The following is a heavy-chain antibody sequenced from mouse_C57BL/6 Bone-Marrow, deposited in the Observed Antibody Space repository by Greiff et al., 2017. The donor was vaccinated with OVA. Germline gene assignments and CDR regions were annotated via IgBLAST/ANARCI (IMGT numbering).Heavy chain of an antibody. CDR1: GFSLTSYA. J-gene: IGHJ4*01. Sequence: VKLVESGPGLVAPSQSLSITCTVSGFSLTSYAISWVRQPPGKGLEWLGVIWTGGGTNYNSALKSRLSISKDNSKSQVFLKMNSLQTDDTARYYCARNWGAGRGDYYAMDYWGQGTSVTVSS. D-gene: IGHD3-3*01. CDR2: IWTGGGT. V-gene: IGHV2-9-1*01. CDR3: ARNWGAGRGDYYAMDY.